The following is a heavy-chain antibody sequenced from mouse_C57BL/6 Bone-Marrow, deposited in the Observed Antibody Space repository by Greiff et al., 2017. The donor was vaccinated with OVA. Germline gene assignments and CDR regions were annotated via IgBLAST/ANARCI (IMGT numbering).Heavy chain of an antibody. D-gene: IGHD1-1*01. V-gene: IGHV14-4*01. CDR2: IDPENGDT. Sequence: EVQLQQSGAELVRPGASVKLSCTASGFNIKDDYMHWVKQRPEQGLEWIGWIDPENGDTEYASKFQGKATITADTSSNTAYLQLSSLTSEDTAVYYCTTCYYYGSSYAWFAYWGQGTLVTVSA. CDR3: TTCYYYGSSYAWFAY. J-gene: IGHJ3*01. CDR1: GFNIKDDY.